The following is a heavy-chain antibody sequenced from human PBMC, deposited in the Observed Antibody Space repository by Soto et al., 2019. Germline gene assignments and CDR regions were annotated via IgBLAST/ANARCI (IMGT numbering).Heavy chain of an antibody. J-gene: IGHJ6*02. CDR2: IFYNGGA. D-gene: IGHD7-27*01. CDR1: FGPMRGYY. V-gene: IGHV4-59*01. Sequence: LQESVPGLVKASETLSRSCSVSFGPMRGYYWSWIRQPPGKGLEWIANIFYNGGANYNPSLRSRVTISVDKSKNSFSLRLTSVTPADTAVYYCARDGDHDYFYGMDIWGQGTTVTVS. CDR3: ARDGDHDYFYGMDI.